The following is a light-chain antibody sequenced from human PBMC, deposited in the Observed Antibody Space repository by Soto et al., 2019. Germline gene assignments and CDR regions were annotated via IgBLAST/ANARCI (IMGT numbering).Light chain of an antibody. Sequence: QSVLTQPPSASGSPGQSVTISCTGTKNDIGVYDFVSWYQHHPGKAPRLIIYEVVQRPSGVPDRFSGSKSGNTASLTVSGLQAADEADYFCKSYAGSNTYVFGGGTK. CDR1: KNDIGVYDF. J-gene: IGLJ2*01. CDR3: KSYAGSNTYV. V-gene: IGLV2-8*01. CDR2: EVV.